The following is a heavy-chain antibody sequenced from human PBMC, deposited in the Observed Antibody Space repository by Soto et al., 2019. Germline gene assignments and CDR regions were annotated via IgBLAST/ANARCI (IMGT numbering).Heavy chain of an antibody. D-gene: IGHD1-1*01. V-gene: IGHV3-21*01. Sequence: GGSLRLSCAASRFTFSSYSMNWVRQAPGKGLEWVSSISSSSSYIYYADSVKGRFTISRDNAKNSLYLQMNSLRAEDTAVYYCARDPSDWNAVDDAFDIWGQGTMVTVSS. CDR3: ARDPSDWNAVDDAFDI. CDR1: RFTFSSYS. J-gene: IGHJ3*02. CDR2: ISSSSSYI.